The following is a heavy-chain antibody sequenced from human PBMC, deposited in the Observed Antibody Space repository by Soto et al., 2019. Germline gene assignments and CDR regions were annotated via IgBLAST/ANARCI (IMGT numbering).Heavy chain of an antibody. CDR3: ACDYDGLYSFDF. J-gene: IGHJ4*02. D-gene: IGHD5-12*01. Sequence: GASVKVSCKASGYTFSSYAMHWVRQAPGQRLEWMGWINAGYGNTKSSQKFQDRVTISRDTSASTAYMELTSLRSEDTAVYYCACDYDGLYSFDFWGQGTLVTVSS. CDR2: INAGYGNT. V-gene: IGHV1-3*01. CDR1: GYTFSSYA.